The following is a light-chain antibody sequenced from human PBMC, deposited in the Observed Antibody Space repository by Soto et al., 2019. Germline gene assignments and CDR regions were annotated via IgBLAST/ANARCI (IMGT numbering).Light chain of an antibody. V-gene: IGKV1-39*01. Sequence: DIQMTQSPSSLSASVGDRVTITCRASQSISSYLNWYQQKPGKAPKLLIYAASSLQTGAPSRFSGSGSGTDFSLTISSLQPEDFSTYYCQQSYSTPRTFGQGTKVEVK. CDR3: QQSYSTPRT. CDR1: QSISSY. J-gene: IGKJ1*01. CDR2: AAS.